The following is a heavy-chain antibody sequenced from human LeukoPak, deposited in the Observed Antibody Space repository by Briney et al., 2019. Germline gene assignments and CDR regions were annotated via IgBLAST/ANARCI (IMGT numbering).Heavy chain of an antibody. CDR2: IWYDGSNK. V-gene: IGHV3-33*06. Sequence: GGSLRLSCAASGFTFSTYGMHWVRQAPGKGLEWVAVIWYDGSNKYYADSVKGRFTISRDNSRSTLYLQMNSLRAEDTAVYYCAKGGSSLAMDGMDVWSQGTTVTVSS. J-gene: IGHJ6*02. CDR1: GFTFSTYG. D-gene: IGHD6-6*01. CDR3: AKGGSSLAMDGMDV.